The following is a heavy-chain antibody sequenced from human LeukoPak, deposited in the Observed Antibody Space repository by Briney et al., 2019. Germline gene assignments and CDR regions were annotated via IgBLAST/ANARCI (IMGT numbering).Heavy chain of an antibody. CDR2: MSGSGGST. D-gene: IGHD1-26*01. CDR1: GFTFSSYA. J-gene: IGHJ4*02. V-gene: IGHV3-23*01. Sequence: GGSLRLSCAASGFTFSSYAMSWVRQAPGKGLEWVSAMSGSGGSTYYADSVKGRFTISRDNSKNTLYLQMNSLKAEDTAVYYCASGSYGGPFDYWGQGTLVTVSS. CDR3: ASGSYGGPFDY.